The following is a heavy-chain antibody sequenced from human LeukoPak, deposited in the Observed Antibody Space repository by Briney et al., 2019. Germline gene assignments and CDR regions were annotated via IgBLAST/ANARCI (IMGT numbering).Heavy chain of an antibody. D-gene: IGHD3-22*01. Sequence: GGSLRLSCAASGFTFSSYAMSWVRQAPGKGLEWVSAISGSGGSTYYADSVKGRFTISRDNSKNTLYLQMNSLRAEDTAVYYCAKHSSGVDSSGYYYAVGAFDIWGQGTMVTVSS. CDR1: GFTFSSYA. CDR2: ISGSGGST. CDR3: AKHSSGVDSSGYYYAVGAFDI. J-gene: IGHJ3*02. V-gene: IGHV3-23*01.